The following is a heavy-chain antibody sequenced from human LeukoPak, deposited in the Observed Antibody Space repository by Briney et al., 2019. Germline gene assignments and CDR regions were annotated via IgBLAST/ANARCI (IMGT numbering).Heavy chain of an antibody. V-gene: IGHV3-30*03. Sequence: GGSLRLSCAPSGFAITNYGMHWVRQAPGKGLEWVALITYDGYYKYYSDSVKGRFTISSDTSKNTLYLQMNSLRAEDTAVYYCARDLSPVVRASPMGYWGQGTPVTVSS. D-gene: IGHD3-10*01. CDR1: GFAITNYG. J-gene: IGHJ4*02. CDR2: ITYDGYYK. CDR3: ARDLSPVVRASPMGY.